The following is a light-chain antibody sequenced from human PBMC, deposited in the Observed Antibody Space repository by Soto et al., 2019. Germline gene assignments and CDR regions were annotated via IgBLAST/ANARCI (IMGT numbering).Light chain of an antibody. CDR1: QGITTY. CDR2: AAS. J-gene: IGKJ1*01. Sequence: DIQMTQSPSSLSASVGDRVIITCRASQGITTYLNWYQQKVGKAPNLLIYAASSLQSGVPSRFSGSGSGTDFTLTISSLQPEDFATYYCQQSYTTPWTFGQGTKVEI. V-gene: IGKV1-39*01. CDR3: QQSYTTPWT.